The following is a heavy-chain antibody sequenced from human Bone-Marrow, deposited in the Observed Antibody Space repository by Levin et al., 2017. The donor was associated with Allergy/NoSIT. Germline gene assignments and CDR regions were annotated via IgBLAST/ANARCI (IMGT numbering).Heavy chain of an antibody. Sequence: SGPTLVKPTQTLALTCTLSGFSIITSGVGVGWIRQSPGKAPEWLAFIYWDDDKRYSPSLKSRLSITKDTSKNEVDLIMTNMDPADTATYYCAHRRGGSADRGWDNGVFDYWGQGTLVTVSS. J-gene: IGHJ4*02. D-gene: IGHD6-19*01. CDR3: AHRRGGSADRGWDNGVFDY. V-gene: IGHV2-5*02. CDR2: IYWDDDK. CDR1: GFSIITSGVG.